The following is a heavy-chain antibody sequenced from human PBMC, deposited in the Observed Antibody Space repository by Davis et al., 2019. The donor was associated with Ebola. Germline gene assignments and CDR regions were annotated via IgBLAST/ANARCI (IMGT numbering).Heavy chain of an antibody. D-gene: IGHD2-2*01. V-gene: IGHV4-39*07. CDR1: GASISSRDYY. Sequence: SETLSLTCTVSGASISSRDYYWGWIRQSPEKGLEWIMTFYYSGSSYYNPSLKSRVTISVDTSKNQFSLKLSSVTAADTAVYYCARIYSRYCSSTSCSGRYFQHWGQGTLVTVSS. CDR2: FYYSGSS. CDR3: ARIYSRYCSSTSCSGRYFQH. J-gene: IGHJ1*01.